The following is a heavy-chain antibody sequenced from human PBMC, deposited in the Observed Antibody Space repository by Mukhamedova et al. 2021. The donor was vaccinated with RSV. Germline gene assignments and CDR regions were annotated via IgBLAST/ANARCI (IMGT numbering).Heavy chain of an antibody. CDR3: TTADVREDYDILTGYYLGVT. J-gene: IGHJ5*02. D-gene: IGHD3-9*01. Sequence: GGTTDYAAPVKGRFTISRDDSKNTLYLQMNSLKTEDTAVYYCTTADVREDYDILTGYYLGVTWGQGTPVTVSS. V-gene: IGHV3-15*01. CDR2: GGTT.